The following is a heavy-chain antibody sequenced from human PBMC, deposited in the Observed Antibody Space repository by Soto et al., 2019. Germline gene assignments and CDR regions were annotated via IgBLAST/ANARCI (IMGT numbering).Heavy chain of an antibody. Sequence: EVQLVESGGGYVQPGGSLRLSCAASGFTFSHHWMHWVRQAPGKGLVWVSRFNTDGGTTTYADCVKGRFTISRDNAKNTFHLQMNSLRAEDTAIYYCLGTGSNSYWGQGTLVTVSS. J-gene: IGHJ4*02. CDR3: LGTGSNSY. CDR2: FNTDGGTT. D-gene: IGHD1-26*01. V-gene: IGHV3-74*01. CDR1: GFTFSHHW.